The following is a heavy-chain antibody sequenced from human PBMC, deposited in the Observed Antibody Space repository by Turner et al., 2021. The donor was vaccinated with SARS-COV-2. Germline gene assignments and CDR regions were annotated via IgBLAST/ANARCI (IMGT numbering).Heavy chain of an antibody. CDR2: IWYDGSNK. CDR1: GFTFSRYG. Sequence: QVQLVESGGGVVQAGRSLRLTCAASGFTFSRYGMHWVRKAPGQELDCVAVIWYDGSNKYYADPVKGRFTISRDNSKNTLYLQMNTLRAEDTAVYYCAKSGFGYSSGWGYFDYWGQGNLVTVSS. J-gene: IGHJ4*02. D-gene: IGHD6-19*01. CDR3: AKSGFGYSSGWGYFDY. V-gene: IGHV3-33*06.